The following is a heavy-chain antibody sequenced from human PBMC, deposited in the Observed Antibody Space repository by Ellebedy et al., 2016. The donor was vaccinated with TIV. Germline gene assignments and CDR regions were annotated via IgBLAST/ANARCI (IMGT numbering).Heavy chain of an antibody. V-gene: IGHV1-3*01. J-gene: IGHJ5*01. CDR3: ARPSRTMAATTDWFDF. CDR1: GYTFTSYA. CDR2: INAGNGNT. D-gene: IGHD1-26*01. Sequence: ASVKVSXKASGYTFTSYAMHWVRQAPGQRLEWMGWINAGNGNTKYSQKFQGRVTITRDTSASTVSMELSSLRSEDTAVYYCARPSRTMAATTDWFDFWGQGTPVTVSS.